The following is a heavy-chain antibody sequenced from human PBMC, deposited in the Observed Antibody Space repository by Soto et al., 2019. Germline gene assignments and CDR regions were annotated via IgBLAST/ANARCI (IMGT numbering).Heavy chain of an antibody. J-gene: IGHJ6*02. V-gene: IGHV4-39*01. Sequence: SETLSLTCIVSDHYIRTSSYYWAWIRQSPGKGLEWIGSLYYSGTTYYNPSLKSRVTIFVDTSKNQFSLRADSVTAADTAVYYCARHDWSRFYGMDVWGQGTTVT. CDR1: DHYIRTSSYY. D-gene: IGHD2-2*01. CDR3: ARHDWSRFYGMDV. CDR2: LYYSGTT.